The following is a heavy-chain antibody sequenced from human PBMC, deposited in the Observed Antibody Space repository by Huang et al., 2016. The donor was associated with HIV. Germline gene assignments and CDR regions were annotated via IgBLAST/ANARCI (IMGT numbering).Heavy chain of an antibody. CDR2: ISQTGAP. D-gene: IGHD2-21*01. Sequence: QVYLEQWGTGLLKPSETLSLKCAVYGLSLTDSYWTWIRQSPGAGLEWIGDISQTGAPNYHPSLKSRGNISLDPSKNQFSLNLTSLSDADTGLYYCARGQGRSYYYGMNVWGQGSLVTVSS. CDR3: ARGQGRSYYYGMNV. CDR1: GLSLTDSY. J-gene: IGHJ6*02. V-gene: IGHV4-34*01.